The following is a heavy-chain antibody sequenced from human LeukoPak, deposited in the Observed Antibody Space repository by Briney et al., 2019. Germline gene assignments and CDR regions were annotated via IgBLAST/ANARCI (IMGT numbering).Heavy chain of an antibody. CDR2: IWYDGSNK. Sequence: GGSLRLSCAASGFTFSSYGMHWVRQAPGKGLEWVAVIWYDGSNKYYADSVKGRFTISRDNSKNTLYLQMNSLRAEDTAVYYCARDSSREPRDAFDIWGQGTMVTVSS. CDR1: GFTFSSYG. CDR3: ARDSSREPRDAFDI. D-gene: IGHD2-2*01. J-gene: IGHJ3*02. V-gene: IGHV3-33*01.